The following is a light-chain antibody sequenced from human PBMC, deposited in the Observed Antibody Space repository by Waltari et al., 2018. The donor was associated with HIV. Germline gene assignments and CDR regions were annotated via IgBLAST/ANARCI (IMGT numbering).Light chain of an antibody. V-gene: IGLV1-44*01. CDR1: SSNIGIST. CDR3: AAWDDRLNGPV. J-gene: IGLJ2*01. Sequence: QSVLAQPPSASGTPGQRITISCSGRSSNIGISTLNWYQQLPGTAPKLLIYSNNQRPSGVPDRFSGSKSGTSASLAISGLQSEDEGDYYCAAWDDRLNGPVFGGGTKLTVL. CDR2: SNN.